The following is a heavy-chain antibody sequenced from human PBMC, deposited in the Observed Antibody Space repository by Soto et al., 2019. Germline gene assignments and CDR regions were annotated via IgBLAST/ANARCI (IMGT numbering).Heavy chain of an antibody. D-gene: IGHD3-22*01. J-gene: IGHJ4*02. V-gene: IGHV3-30-3*01. CDR2: ISYDGSNK. Sequence: GGSLRLSCAASGFTFSSYAMHWVRQAPGKGLEWVAVISYDGSNKYYADSVKGRFTISRDNSKNTLYLQMNSLRAEDTAVYYCARDPKIVAYFDYWGQGTLVTVSS. CDR3: ARDPKIVAYFDY. CDR1: GFTFSSYA.